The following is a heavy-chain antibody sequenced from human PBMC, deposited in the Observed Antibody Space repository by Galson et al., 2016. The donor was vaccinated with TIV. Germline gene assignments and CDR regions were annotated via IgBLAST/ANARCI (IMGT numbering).Heavy chain of an antibody. Sequence: SLRLSCAASGFTFDDYDMNWVRQAPGKGLEWVAVISYDGSDQYYAGSVKGRFTISRDNSKNTLYLQMNSLRSDDTAMYYCAKDPRLYGDYFLHYFDYWGQGTLVTVSS. CDR1: GFTFDDYD. D-gene: IGHD4-17*01. CDR3: AKDPRLYGDYFLHYFDY. J-gene: IGHJ4*02. V-gene: IGHV3-30*18. CDR2: ISYDGSDQ.